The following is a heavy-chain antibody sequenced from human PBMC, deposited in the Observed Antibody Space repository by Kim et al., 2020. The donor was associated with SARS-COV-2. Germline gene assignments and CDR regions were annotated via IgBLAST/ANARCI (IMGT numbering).Heavy chain of an antibody. Sequence: GGSLRLSCVASGFTFDDYAMHWVRQAPGKGLEWVSLISGDGGSTYYADSVKGRFTISRDNSKNSLYLQMNSLRTEDTALYYCAKDRDHSSSHYYYYGMDVWGQGTTVTVSS. CDR1: GFTFDDYA. CDR3: AKDRDHSSSHYYYYGMDV. J-gene: IGHJ6*02. D-gene: IGHD6-6*01. CDR2: ISGDGGST. V-gene: IGHV3-43*02.